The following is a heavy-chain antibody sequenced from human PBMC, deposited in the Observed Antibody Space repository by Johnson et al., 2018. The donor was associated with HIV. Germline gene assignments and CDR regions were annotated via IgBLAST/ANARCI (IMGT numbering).Heavy chain of an antibody. CDR3: ATPPNHYYDSSGYAFDI. Sequence: VQLVESGGGVVQPGRSLRLSCAASGFSFSSYWMSWVRQAPGKGLEWVANIKQDGSEKYYLDSVKGRFTISSDNAKNSLYLQMNSLRAEDTAVYYCATPPNHYYDSSGYAFDIWGQGTMVTVSS. V-gene: IGHV3-7*01. D-gene: IGHD3-22*01. CDR2: IKQDGSEK. CDR1: GFSFSSYW. J-gene: IGHJ3*02.